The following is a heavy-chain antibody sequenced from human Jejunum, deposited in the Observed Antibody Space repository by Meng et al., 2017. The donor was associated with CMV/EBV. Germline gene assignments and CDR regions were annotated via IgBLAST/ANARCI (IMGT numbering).Heavy chain of an antibody. CDR3: TRSDY. CDR2: IRSKNDGGTT. J-gene: IGHJ4*02. V-gene: IGHV3-15*01. CDR1: GFTLSNAW. Sequence: SLRLSCAASGFTLSNAWMTWIRQAPGKGLEWVGRIRSKNDGGTTEYAAPVKGRFTISRDDSENILYLQMNSLKTEDTAVYYCTRSDYWGQGTLVTSPQ.